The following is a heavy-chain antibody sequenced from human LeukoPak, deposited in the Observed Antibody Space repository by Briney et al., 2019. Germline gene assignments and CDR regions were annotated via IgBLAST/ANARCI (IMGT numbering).Heavy chain of an antibody. CDR2: IYYTGST. D-gene: IGHD6-6*01. CDR3: ARHRAYSSSSPFDY. Sequence: SETLSLTCSVSGGSISSLYWSWIRQPPGEGLEWIGYIYYTGSTNYNPSLKSRVTMFVDMSKNQFSLRLSSVTAADTAVYYCARHRAYSSSSPFDYWGQGTLVTVSS. CDR1: GGSISSLY. J-gene: IGHJ4*02. V-gene: IGHV4-59*08.